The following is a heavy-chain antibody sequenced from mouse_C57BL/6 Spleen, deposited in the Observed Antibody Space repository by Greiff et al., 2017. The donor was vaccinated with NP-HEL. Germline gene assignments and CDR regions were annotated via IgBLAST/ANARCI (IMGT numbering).Heavy chain of an antibody. J-gene: IGHJ4*01. CDR1: GFTFTDYY. V-gene: IGHV7-3*01. CDR2: IRNKANGYTT. Sequence: EVQLQESGGGLVQPGGSLSLSCAASGFTFTDYYMSWVRQPPGKALELLGFIRNKANGYTTESSASVQGRFTISRDNSQSILYLQMNALRAEDSATYYCARYRYDYYAMDYWGQGTSVTVAS. CDR3: ARYRYDYYAMDY.